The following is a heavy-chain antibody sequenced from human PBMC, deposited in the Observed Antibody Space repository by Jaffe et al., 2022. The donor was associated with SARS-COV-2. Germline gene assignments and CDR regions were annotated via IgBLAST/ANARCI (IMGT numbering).Heavy chain of an antibody. D-gene: IGHD6-13*01. CDR2: IYYSGST. CDR3: ARLRRQLYYYYGMDV. Sequence: QLQLQESGPGLVKPSETLSLTCTVSGGSISSSSYYWGWIRQPPGKGLEWIGSIYYSGSTYYNPSLKSRVTISVDTSKNQFSLKLSSVTAADTAVYYCARLRRQLYYYYGMDVWGQGTTVTVSS. J-gene: IGHJ6*02. CDR1: GGSISSSSYY. V-gene: IGHV4-39*01.